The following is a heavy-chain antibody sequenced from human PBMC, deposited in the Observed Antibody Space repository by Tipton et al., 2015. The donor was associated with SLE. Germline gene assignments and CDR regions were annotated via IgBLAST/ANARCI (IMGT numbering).Heavy chain of an antibody. J-gene: IGHJ5*02. CDR3: AREGVPYNWFDP. Sequence: TLSLTCTVSGGSISNHYWSWIRQPPGKGLEWIGYIYYSGSTNYNPSLKSRVTISVDTSKNQFSLKLSSVTAADTAVYYCAREGVPYNWFDPWGQGTLVTVSS. CDR2: IYYSGST. CDR1: GGSISNHY. V-gene: IGHV4-59*11.